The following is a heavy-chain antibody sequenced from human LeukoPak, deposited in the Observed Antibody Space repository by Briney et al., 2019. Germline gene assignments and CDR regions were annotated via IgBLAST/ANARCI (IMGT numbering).Heavy chain of an antibody. V-gene: IGHV3-23*01. CDR3: TKVRSAGIAVAGTNY. CDR1: GFTFSSYA. CDR2: ISGSGGST. Sequence: GGSLRLSCAASGFTFSSYAMSWVRQAPGKGLEWVSAISGSGGSTYYADSVKGRFTISRDNSKNTLYLQMNSLRAEDAAVYYCTKVRSAGIAVAGTNYWGQGTLVTVSS. J-gene: IGHJ4*02. D-gene: IGHD6-19*01.